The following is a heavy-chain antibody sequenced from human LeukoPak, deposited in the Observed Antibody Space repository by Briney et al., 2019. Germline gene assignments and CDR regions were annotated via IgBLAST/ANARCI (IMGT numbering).Heavy chain of an antibody. CDR2: ISGSGDTT. Sequence: PGGSLRLSCAASGFTFSTYAMSWVRQAPGKGPEWVSAISGSGDTTYYADSVKGRFTISRDNSKNMLYLQMNSLIADDTAVYYCARDCPSGGTCYSWGPWGQGTLVTVSS. V-gene: IGHV3-23*01. CDR1: GFTFSTYA. J-gene: IGHJ5*02. CDR3: ARDCPSGGTCYSWGP. D-gene: IGHD2-15*01.